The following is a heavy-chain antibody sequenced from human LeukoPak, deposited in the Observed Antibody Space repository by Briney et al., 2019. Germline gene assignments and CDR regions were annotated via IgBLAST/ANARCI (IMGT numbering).Heavy chain of an antibody. Sequence: PSETLSLTCTVSGGSISSGDYYWSWIRQPPGKGLEWIGYIYYSGSTYYNPSLKSRVTISVDTSKNQFSLKLSSVTAADTAVYYCATRSETTVTTVDYWGQGTLVTVSS. J-gene: IGHJ4*02. V-gene: IGHV4-30-4*01. CDR3: ATRSETTVTTVDY. CDR1: GGSISSGDYY. CDR2: IYYSGST. D-gene: IGHD4-17*01.